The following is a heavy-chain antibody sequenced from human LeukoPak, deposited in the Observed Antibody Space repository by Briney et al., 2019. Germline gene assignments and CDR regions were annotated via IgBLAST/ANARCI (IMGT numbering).Heavy chain of an antibody. Sequence: GGSLRLSCAASGLTFSTSWMTWVRQAPGKGLVWVARINPGGSSITYADSVKGRFTISRDNAKNTLYLQMDSLRAEDTGVYYCARSNQADDYWGQGTLVTVSS. D-gene: IGHD1-14*01. CDR1: GLTFSTSW. CDR2: INPGGSSI. CDR3: ARSNQADDY. V-gene: IGHV3-74*01. J-gene: IGHJ4*02.